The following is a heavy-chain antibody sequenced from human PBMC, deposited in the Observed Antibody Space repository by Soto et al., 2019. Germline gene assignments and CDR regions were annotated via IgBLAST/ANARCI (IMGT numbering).Heavy chain of an antibody. J-gene: IGHJ6*02. CDR3: ARDRLNDYDFWSGYYKDYYGMDV. Sequence: SETLSLTCTVSGGSISSYYWSWIRQPAGKGLEWIGRIYTSGSTNYNPSLKSRVTMSVDTSKNQFSLKLSSVTAADTAVYYCARDRLNDYDFWSGYYKDYYGMDVWGQGTTVTVS. CDR1: GGSISSYY. V-gene: IGHV4-4*07. CDR2: IYTSGST. D-gene: IGHD3-3*01.